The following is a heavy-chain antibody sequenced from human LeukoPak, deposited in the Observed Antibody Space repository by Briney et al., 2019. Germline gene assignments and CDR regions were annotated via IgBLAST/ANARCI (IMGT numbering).Heavy chain of an antibody. V-gene: IGHV3-30*02. CDR1: GFTFSSYG. CDR3: ARDLRSNTFSDYYGVDV. CDR2: IRYDGSNK. Sequence: GGSLRLSCAASGFTFSSYGMHWVRQAPGKGLEWVAFIRYDGSNKYYADSVKGRFTISRDNSKNTLYLQMNSLRVEDTAVYYCARDLRSNTFSDYYGVDVWGQGTTVIVSS. D-gene: IGHD2-15*01. J-gene: IGHJ6*02.